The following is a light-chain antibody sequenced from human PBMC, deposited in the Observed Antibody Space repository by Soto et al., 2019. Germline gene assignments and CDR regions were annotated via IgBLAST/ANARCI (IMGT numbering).Light chain of an antibody. Sequence: EVVLTKSPGTLSLSPGERATLSCRASQSIGSSYLAWYQQKPGQAPRLLIYGAFTRATGIPDRLSGSGSGTDFTLTISRLEPEDFAVYYCQQYGSSPRTFGQGTKVDIK. V-gene: IGKV3-20*01. J-gene: IGKJ1*01. CDR2: GAF. CDR3: QQYGSSPRT. CDR1: QSIGSSY.